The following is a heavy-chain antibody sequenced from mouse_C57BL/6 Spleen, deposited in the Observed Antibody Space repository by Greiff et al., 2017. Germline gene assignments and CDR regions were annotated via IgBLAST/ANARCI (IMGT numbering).Heavy chain of an antibody. V-gene: IGHV1-72*01. D-gene: IGHD2-5*01. Sequence: QVQLKQPGAELVKPGASVKLSCKASGYTFTSYWMHWVKQRPGRGLEWIGRIDPNSGGTKYNEKFKSKATLTVDKPSSTAYMQLSSLTSEDSAVYYCARSPYSNYGGDYWGQGTTLTVSS. CDR3: ARSPYSNYGGDY. CDR1: GYTFTSYW. CDR2: IDPNSGGT. J-gene: IGHJ2*01.